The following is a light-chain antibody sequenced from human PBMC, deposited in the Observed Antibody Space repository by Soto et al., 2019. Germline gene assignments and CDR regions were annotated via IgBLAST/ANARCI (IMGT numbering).Light chain of an antibody. Sequence: QSVLTQPPSASGTPGQRVTISCSGSRSNIGSNTVNWYQHLPGAAPKLLIYPNDQRPSGVPDRFSGSKSGTSASLAISGLQYEDEADYYCAAWSDRTNGYVFGNGTKVTV. CDR1: RSNIGSNT. J-gene: IGLJ1*01. CDR3: AAWSDRTNGYV. CDR2: PND. V-gene: IGLV1-44*01.